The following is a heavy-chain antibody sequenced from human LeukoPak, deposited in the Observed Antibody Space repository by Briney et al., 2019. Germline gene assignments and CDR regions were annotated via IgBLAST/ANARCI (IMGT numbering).Heavy chain of an antibody. V-gene: IGHV4-59*08. J-gene: IGHJ4*02. Sequence: SETLSLTCTVSGGSISSYYWSWIRQPPGKGLEWIGYIYYSGSTNYNPSLKSRVTISVDTSKNQFSLKLSSVTAADTAVYYCARSCSGGSCSSYFGYWAREPWSPSPQ. CDR3: ARSCSGGSCSSYFGY. CDR1: GGSISSYY. D-gene: IGHD2-15*01. CDR2: IYYSGST.